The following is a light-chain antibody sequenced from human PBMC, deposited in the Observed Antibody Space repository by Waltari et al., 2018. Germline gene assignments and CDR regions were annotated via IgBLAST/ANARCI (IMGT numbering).Light chain of an antibody. CDR3: QASYTTPYS. CDR1: KNIRSY. V-gene: IGKV1-39*01. CDR2: AAS. J-gene: IGKJ2*03. Sequence: DLQMTQSPSSLSASVGDRVTISCRASKNIRSYLSWYQQKPGIAPKLVIYAASTVQSGVPSRFSGSGSGTNFTLTITSLQAEDFATYFCQASYTTPYSFGQGTKVEIK.